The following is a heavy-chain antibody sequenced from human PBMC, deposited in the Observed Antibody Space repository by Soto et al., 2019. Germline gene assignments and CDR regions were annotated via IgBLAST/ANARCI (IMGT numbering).Heavy chain of an antibody. CDR3: ARYRGESMYPCCY. CDR2: INEDGSVK. Sequence: GGSLRLSCAASGFTFSRFWMNWVRQAPGKGLEWVANINEDGSVKDYVDSVKGRFTISRDNVENSVYLQMNSLRTDDTAIYYFARYRGESMYPCCYCGPGTLVTVSA. CDR1: GFTFSRFW. J-gene: IGHJ4*02. V-gene: IGHV3-7*04. D-gene: IGHD3-16*01.